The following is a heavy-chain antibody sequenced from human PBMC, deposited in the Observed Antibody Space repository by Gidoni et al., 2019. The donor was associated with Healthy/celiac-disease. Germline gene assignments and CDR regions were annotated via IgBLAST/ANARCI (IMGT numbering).Heavy chain of an antibody. CDR1: GFTFSSYE. J-gene: IGHJ6*02. CDR3: AVYGWGYYYGMDV. V-gene: IGHV3-48*03. Sequence: EVQLVESGGGLVQPGGSLRLSCAASGFTFSSYEMNWVRQAPGKGLEWVSYISSSGSTIYYADSVKGRFTISRDNAKNSLYLQMNSLRAEDTAVYYCAVYGWGYYYGMDVWGQGTTVTVSS. D-gene: IGHD3-10*01. CDR2: ISSSGSTI.